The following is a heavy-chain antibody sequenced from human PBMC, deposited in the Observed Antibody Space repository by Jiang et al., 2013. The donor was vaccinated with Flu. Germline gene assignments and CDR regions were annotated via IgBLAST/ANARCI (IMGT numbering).Heavy chain of an antibody. CDR3: AAGRLDY. Sequence: QLVESGGGLVQPGGSLRLSCAASGFTVSSDYMTWVRQAPGKGLEWVSVIYRGGATYYADSVKGRFTISRDNSKNMLYLQMNSLRAEDKGAYYCAAGRLDYWGQGTLVTVSS. CDR1: GFTVSSDY. J-gene: IGHJ4*02. V-gene: IGHV3-66*01. CDR2: IYRGGAT.